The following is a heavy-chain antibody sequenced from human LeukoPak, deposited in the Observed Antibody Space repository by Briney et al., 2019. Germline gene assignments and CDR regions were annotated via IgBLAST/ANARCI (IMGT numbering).Heavy chain of an antibody. J-gene: IGHJ6*02. V-gene: IGHV3-23*01. CDR1: GFTFSNYR. CDR3: AKAHSSGYTPYYYYYYGMDV. Sequence: PGGSLRLSCAASGFTFSNYRMNWVRQAPGKGLEWVSAISGSGGSTYYADSVKGRFTISRDNSKNTLYLQMNSLRAEDTAVYYCAKAHSSGYTPYYYYYYGMDVWGQGTTVTVSS. CDR2: ISGSGGST. D-gene: IGHD3-22*01.